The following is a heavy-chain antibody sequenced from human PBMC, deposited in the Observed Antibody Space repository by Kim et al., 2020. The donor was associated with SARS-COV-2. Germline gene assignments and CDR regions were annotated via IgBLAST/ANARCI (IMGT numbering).Heavy chain of an antibody. V-gene: IGHV3-23*01. J-gene: IGHJ4*02. Sequence: AHSVEGRFTISRDTYKNMLYPQMNSLRAEDTALYYCGDYHGAGNHFSYWGQGTLVTVSS. D-gene: IGHD3-10*01. CDR3: GDYHGAGNHFSY.